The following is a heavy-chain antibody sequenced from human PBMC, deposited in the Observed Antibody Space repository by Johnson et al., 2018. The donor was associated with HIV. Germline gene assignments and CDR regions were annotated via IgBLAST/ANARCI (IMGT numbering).Heavy chain of an antibody. CDR1: GFTFSSYA. V-gene: IGHV3-30*04. D-gene: IGHD3-22*01. Sequence: QVQVLESGGGLVQPGRSLRLSCAASGFTFSSYAMHWVRQAPGKGLEWVAVISYDGSNKYYADSVKGRFTIYRDNSKNTLYLQMNSLRAEDTAVYYCAREGNYYDSSGADAFDIWGQGTMVTVSS. CDR2: ISYDGSNK. CDR3: AREGNYYDSSGADAFDI. J-gene: IGHJ3*02.